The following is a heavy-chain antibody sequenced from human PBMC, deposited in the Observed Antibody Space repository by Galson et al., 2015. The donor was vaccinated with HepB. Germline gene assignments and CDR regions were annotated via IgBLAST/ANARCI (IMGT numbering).Heavy chain of an antibody. J-gene: IGHJ6*03. CDR3: ARGEGMYSSSSPDYYYYMDV. CDR1: GGTFSSYA. D-gene: IGHD6-6*01. V-gene: IGHV1-69*13. CDR2: IIPIFGTA. Sequence: SVKVSCKASGGTFSSYAISWVRQAPGQGLEWMGGIIPIFGTANYAQKFQGRVTITADESTSTAYMELSSLRSEDTAVYYCARGEGMYSSSSPDYYYYMDVWGKGTTVTVSS.